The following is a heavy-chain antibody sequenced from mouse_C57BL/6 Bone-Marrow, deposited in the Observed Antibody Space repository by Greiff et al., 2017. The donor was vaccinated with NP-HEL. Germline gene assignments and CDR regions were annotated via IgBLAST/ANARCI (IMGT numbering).Heavy chain of an antibody. CDR1: GYTFTSYW. CDR3: ASNYGSSWFAT. V-gene: IGHV1-50*01. J-gene: IGHJ3*01. CDR2: IDPSDSYT. Sequence: QVQLQQSGAELVKPGASVKLSCKASGYTFTSYWMQWVKQRPGQGLEWIGEIDPSDSYTNYNQKFKGKATLTVDTSSSTAYMQLSSLTSEDSAVYYCASNYGSSWFATGAKGLWSLSLQ. D-gene: IGHD1-1*01.